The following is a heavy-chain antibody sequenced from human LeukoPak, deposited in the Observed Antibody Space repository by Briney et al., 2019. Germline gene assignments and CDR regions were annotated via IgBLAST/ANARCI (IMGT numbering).Heavy chain of an antibody. CDR3: ARGYQDYYYYYGMDV. Sequence: GRSLRLFCAASGFTFSSYAMHWVRQAPGKGLEWVAVISYDGSNKYYADSVKGRFTISRDNSKNTLYLQMNSLRAEDTAVYYCARGYQDYYYYYGMDVWGKGTTVTVSS. D-gene: IGHD2-2*01. V-gene: IGHV3-30*04. J-gene: IGHJ6*04. CDR2: ISYDGSNK. CDR1: GFTFSSYA.